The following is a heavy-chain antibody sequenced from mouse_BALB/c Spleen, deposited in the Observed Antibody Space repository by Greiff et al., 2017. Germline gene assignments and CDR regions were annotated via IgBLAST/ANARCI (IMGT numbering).Heavy chain of an antibody. CDR3: ARDIGYDYFDY. J-gene: IGHJ2*01. CDR1: GFTFTDYY. V-gene: IGHV7-3*02. CDR2: IRNKANGYTT. Sequence: EVHLVESGGGLVQPGGSLRLSCATSGFTFTDYYMSWVRQPPGKALEWLGFIRNKANGYTTEYSASVKGRFTISRDNSQSILYLQMNTVGAEDSATYYCARDIGYDYFDYWGQGTTLTVSS. D-gene: IGHD2-10*02.